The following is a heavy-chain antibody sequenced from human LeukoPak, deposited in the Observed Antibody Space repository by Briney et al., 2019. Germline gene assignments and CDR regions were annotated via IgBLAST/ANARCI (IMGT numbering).Heavy chain of an antibody. D-gene: IGHD4/OR15-4a*01. J-gene: IGHJ4*02. Sequence: GGPLRLSCAASGYTFSRNFMSWVRQAPGKGLEWVSIIYSGDRTDYADSVKGRFTISRDNAKNTLYLQMNSLRAEDTAVYYCARGPDRCANYWGQGTLVTVSS. CDR2: IYSGDRT. V-gene: IGHV3-66*01. CDR3: ARGPDRCANY. CDR1: GYTFSRNF.